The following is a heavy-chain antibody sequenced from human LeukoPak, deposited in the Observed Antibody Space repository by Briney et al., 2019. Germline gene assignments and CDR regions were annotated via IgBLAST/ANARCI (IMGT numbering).Heavy chain of an antibody. CDR1: GGSISSYY. J-gene: IGHJ4*02. V-gene: IGHV4-4*09. CDR3: ARVGCSSTRCYGVFDY. Sequence: PSETLSLTCTVSGGSISSYYWSWIRQPPGKGLEWIGYIYTSGSTNYNPSLKSRVTISVDTSKNQFSLKLNSVTAADTAVYYCARVGCSSTRCYGVFDYWGQGALVTVSS. CDR2: IYTSGST. D-gene: IGHD2-2*01.